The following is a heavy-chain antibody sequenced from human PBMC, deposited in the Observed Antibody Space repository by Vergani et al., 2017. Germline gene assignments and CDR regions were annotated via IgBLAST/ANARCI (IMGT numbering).Heavy chain of an antibody. CDR3: ARERAAGSASIGY. Sequence: QVQLQESGPGLVKPSQTLSLTCTVSGGSISSGSYYWSWIRQPAGKGLEWIGRIYTSGSTNYNPSLKSRVNISVDTSKNQFSLKLSSVTAADTAVYYCARERAAGSASIGYWGQGTLVTVSS. V-gene: IGHV4-61*02. CDR1: GGSISSGSYY. J-gene: IGHJ4*02. CDR2: IYTSGST. D-gene: IGHD6-13*01.